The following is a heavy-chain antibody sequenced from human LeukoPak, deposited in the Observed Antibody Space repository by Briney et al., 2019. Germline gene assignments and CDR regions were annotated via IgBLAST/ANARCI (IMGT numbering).Heavy chain of an antibody. CDR1: GCTFSSYW. J-gene: IGHJ4*02. CDR2: INSDGSST. D-gene: IGHD5-24*01. V-gene: IGHV3-74*01. CDR3: VRESRRDGYTKY. Sequence: PGGSLRLSCAASGCTFSSYWMHWVRQAPGKGLVWVSRINSDGSSTSYADSVKGRFTISRDNAKNTLYLQMNSLGAEDTAVYYCVRESRRDGYTKYWGQGTLATVSS.